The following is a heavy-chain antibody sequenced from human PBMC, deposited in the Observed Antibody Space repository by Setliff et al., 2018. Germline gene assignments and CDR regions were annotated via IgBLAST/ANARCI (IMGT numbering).Heavy chain of an antibody. V-gene: IGHV3-20*04. CDR2: ISGGGGST. Sequence: GGSLRLSCVASGFTFRTSAMSWVRQAPGKGLEWVSAISGGGGSTRYADSVKGRFTISRDNAKNSLYLQMYSLRAEDTALYYCARAHSDYYYMDVWGKGTTVTVSS. D-gene: IGHD3-10*01. J-gene: IGHJ6*03. CDR1: GFTFRTSA. CDR3: ARAHSDYYYMDV.